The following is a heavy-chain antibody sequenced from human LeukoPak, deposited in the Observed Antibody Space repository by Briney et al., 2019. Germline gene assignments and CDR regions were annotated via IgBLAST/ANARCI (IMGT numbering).Heavy chain of an antibody. J-gene: IGHJ4*02. Sequence: GGSLRLSCAASGFTFSSYAMHWVRQAPGKGLEWVAVISFDGSNKYYADSVKGRFTISRDNSKNTLYLQVNSLRAEDTAVYYCARDIRYSSSCRFDYWGQGTLVTVSS. D-gene: IGHD6-13*01. V-gene: IGHV3-30-3*01. CDR3: ARDIRYSSSCRFDY. CDR2: ISFDGSNK. CDR1: GFTFSSYA.